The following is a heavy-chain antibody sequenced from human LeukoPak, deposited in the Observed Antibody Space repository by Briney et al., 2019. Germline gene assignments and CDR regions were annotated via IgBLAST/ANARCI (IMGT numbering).Heavy chain of an antibody. J-gene: IGHJ4*02. V-gene: IGHV3-53*01. CDR2: IYTGGGR. CDR3: ARGIDY. CDR1: GFTVSSFH. Sequence: GGSLRLSRAASGFTVSSFHMNWVRQAPGKGLEWVWIIYTGGGRYYTRSVRGRFTISRDTSKNMVFLQMNSLRVEDTAVYYCARGIDYWGRGTLVTVSS.